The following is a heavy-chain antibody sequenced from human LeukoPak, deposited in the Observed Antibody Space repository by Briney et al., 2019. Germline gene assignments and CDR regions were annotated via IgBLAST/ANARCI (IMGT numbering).Heavy chain of an antibody. J-gene: IGHJ4*02. CDR2: INPSGGST. CDR1: GYTFTTYY. D-gene: IGHD4/OR15-4a*01. Sequence: ASVKVSCKASGYTFTTYYMHWVRQAPGQRLEWMGIINPSGGSTTHAQKFQGRVTVTRDTSTSTVYMELSSLRSEDTAMYYCAKARYGGNQIDYWGQGTLVTVSS. CDR3: AKARYGGNQIDY. V-gene: IGHV1-46*01.